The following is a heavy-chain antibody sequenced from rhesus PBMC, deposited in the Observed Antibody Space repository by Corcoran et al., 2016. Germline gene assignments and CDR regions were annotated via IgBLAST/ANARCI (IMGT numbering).Heavy chain of an antibody. CDR3: ARLCIAAGPDYYGLDS. CDR1: GGSISSSNW. J-gene: IGHJ6*01. Sequence: QVQLQESGPGLVKPSETLSLTCAVSGGSISSSNWWSWIRQHPGKGLEGIGGIYSNRESTNSNPSPKSRVTISKATSKNQFSLKLSSVTAADTAVYYCARLCIAAGPDYYGLDSWGQGVVVTVSS. V-gene: IGHV4S12*01. D-gene: IGHD6-13*01. CDR2: IYSNREST.